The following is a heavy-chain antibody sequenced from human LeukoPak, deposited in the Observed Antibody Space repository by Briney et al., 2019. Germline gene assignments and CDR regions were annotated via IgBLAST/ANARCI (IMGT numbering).Heavy chain of an antibody. CDR3: ASQRHEMATTMGYFDY. D-gene: IGHD5-24*01. CDR2: INPSGGST. V-gene: IGHV1-46*01. CDR1: GYTFTGYY. J-gene: IGHJ4*02. Sequence: GASVKVSCKASGYTFTGYYMHWVRQAPGQGLEWMGIINPSGGSTSYAQKFQGRVTMTRDTSTSTVYMELSSLRSEDTAVYYCASQRHEMATTMGYFDYWGQGTLVTVSS.